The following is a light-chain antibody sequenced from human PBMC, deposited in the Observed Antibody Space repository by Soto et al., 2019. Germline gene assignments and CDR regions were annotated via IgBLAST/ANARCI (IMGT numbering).Light chain of an antibody. CDR2: GNS. J-gene: IGLJ3*02. CDR3: QSYDSSLSAL. Sequence: QSVLTQPPSVSGAPGQRVTISCSGSSSNIGAGYDVHWYQQRPGTDPKLLIYGNSNPPSGVPYRFSGSKSGTSASLAITGLQAEDEADYYCQSYDSSLSALFGGGTKLTVL. CDR1: SSNIGAGYD. V-gene: IGLV1-40*01.